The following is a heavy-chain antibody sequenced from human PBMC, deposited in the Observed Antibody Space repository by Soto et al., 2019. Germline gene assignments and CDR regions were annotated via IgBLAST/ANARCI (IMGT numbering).Heavy chain of an antibody. J-gene: IGHJ4*02. CDR3: AREADYVWGSYRHPFDY. D-gene: IGHD3-16*02. Sequence: QVQLVQSGAEVKKPGSSVKVSCKASGGTFSSYAISWVRQAPGQGLGWMGGIIPIFGTANYAQKFQGRVTITADESTSTAYMELSSLRSEDTAVYYCAREADYVWGSYRHPFDYWGQGTLVTVSS. CDR1: GGTFSSYA. V-gene: IGHV1-69*01. CDR2: IIPIFGTA.